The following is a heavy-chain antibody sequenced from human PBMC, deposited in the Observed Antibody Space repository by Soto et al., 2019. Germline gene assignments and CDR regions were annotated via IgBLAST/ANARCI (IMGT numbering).Heavy chain of an antibody. V-gene: IGHV3-23*01. CDR3: AASGYYYDSSGYYPLAEYFQH. D-gene: IGHD3-22*01. CDR2: ISGSGDNT. J-gene: IGHJ1*01. CDR1: GFTFSSYA. Sequence: HPGGSLRLSCAASGFTFSSYAMNWVRQAPGKGLEWVSAISGSGDNTYYADSVKGRFTISRDNSKNTLYLQMNSLRAEDTAVYYCAASGYYYDSSGYYPLAEYFQHWGQGTLVTVSS.